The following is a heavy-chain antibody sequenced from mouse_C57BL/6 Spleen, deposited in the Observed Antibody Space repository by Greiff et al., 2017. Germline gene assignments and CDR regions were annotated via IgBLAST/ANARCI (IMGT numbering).Heavy chain of an antibody. D-gene: IGHD1-1*01. CDR3: ARRVLRYFYFEG. CDR2: INPNYGTT. V-gene: IGHV1-39*01. Sequence: VQLQQSGPELVKPAASVTISCKASGYSFTDYNMNWVKQSNGKSLGWIGVINPNYGTTSYNQKFKGKATLTVDQSSSTAYMQLNSLTSEDSAVYYCARRVLRYFYFEGWGQGTTLTVAS. J-gene: IGHJ2*01. CDR1: GYSFTDYN.